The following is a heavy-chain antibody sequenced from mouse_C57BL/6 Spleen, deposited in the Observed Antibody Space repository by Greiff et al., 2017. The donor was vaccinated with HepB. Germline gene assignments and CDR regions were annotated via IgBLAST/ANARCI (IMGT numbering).Heavy chain of an antibody. D-gene: IGHD2-5*01. J-gene: IGHJ3*01. CDR1: GFSLTSYG. CDR3: ARSIDSNSAWFAY. V-gene: IGHV2-2*01. CDR2: IWSGGST. Sequence: QVQLKESGPGLVQPSQSLSITCTVSGFSLTSYGVHWVRQSPGKGLEWLGVIWSGGSTDYNAAFISRLSISKDNSKSQVFFKMNSLQADDTAIYYCARSIDSNSAWFAYWGQGTLVTVAA.